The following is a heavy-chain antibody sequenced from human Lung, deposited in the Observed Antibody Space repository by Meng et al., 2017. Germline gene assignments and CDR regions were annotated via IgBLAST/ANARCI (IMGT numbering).Heavy chain of an antibody. CDR3: ARGRHCSSTTCYLSDS. CDR2: TSTYNSNR. D-gene: IGHD2-2*01. CDR1: GYSSTNYG. J-gene: IGHJ4*02. V-gene: IGHV1-18*01. Sequence: QVHLVQSGPEVRKHGASATVSCQASGYSSTNYGINWVRQAPGKGLEWMGWTSTYNSNRNYAQSLKGRVTMTTDTSTTTAYMELRSLTFDDTAVYYCARGRHCSSTTCYLSDSWGQGTLVTVSS.